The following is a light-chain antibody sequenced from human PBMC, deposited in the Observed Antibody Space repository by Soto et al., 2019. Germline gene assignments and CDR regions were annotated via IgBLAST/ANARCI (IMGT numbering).Light chain of an antibody. Sequence: DIQMTQSPSSLSASVGDRVTITCRASQSISSYLNWYQQKPGKAPKLLIYAASSLQSGVPSRFSGSGSGTDFTLTIRSLQTADFATYYCQQSYITPLTFGQGTKVEIK. CDR1: QSISSY. CDR3: QQSYITPLT. CDR2: AAS. J-gene: IGKJ1*01. V-gene: IGKV1-39*01.